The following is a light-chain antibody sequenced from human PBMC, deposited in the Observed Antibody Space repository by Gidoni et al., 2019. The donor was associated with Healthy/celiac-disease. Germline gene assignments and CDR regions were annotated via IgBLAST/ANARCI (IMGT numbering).Light chain of an antibody. Sequence: EIVMTQSPATLSLSPGERATLSCRASQSVSSSYLSWYQQTPGQAPRLLIYGASTRATGTDFTLTISSLQPEDFAVYYCQQDPPTFXQXTRLEIK. J-gene: IGKJ5*01. V-gene: IGKV3D-7*01. CDR3: QQDPPT. CDR1: QSVSSSY. CDR2: GAS.